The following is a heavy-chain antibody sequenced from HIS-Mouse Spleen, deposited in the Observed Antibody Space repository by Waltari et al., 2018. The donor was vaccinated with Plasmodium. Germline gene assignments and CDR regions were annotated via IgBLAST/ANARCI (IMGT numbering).Heavy chain of an antibody. D-gene: IGHD6-13*01. J-gene: IGHJ6*02. CDR1: GFTFNSYA. V-gene: IGHV3-30-3*01. CDR3: ARAHTGYSSSWYYYGMDV. CDR2: ISNEGSNK. Sequence: QVQLVESGGGVVQPGRSLRLSCAASGFTFNSYAMHWVRQAPGKGLGWVAVISNEGSNKEYADSVKGRFTISRDNSKNTLYLQMNSLRAEDTAVYYCARAHTGYSSSWYYYGMDVWGQGTTVTVSS.